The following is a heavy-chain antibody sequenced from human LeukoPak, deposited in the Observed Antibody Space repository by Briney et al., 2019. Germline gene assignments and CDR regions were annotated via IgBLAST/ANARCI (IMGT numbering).Heavy chain of an antibody. Sequence: GGSLRPSCAASGFTFSSYSMNWVRQAPGKGLEXXXXISSSSSYIYYADSVKGRFTISRDNAKNSLYLQMNSLRSEDTAVYYCARSGPSADDAFDIWGQGTMVTVSS. J-gene: IGHJ3*02. CDR2: ISSSSSYI. D-gene: IGHD2-15*01. CDR1: GFTFSSYS. CDR3: ARSGPSADDAFDI. V-gene: IGHV3-21*04.